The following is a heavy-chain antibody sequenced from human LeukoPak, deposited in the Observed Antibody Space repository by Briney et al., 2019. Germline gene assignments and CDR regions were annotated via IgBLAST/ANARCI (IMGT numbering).Heavy chain of an antibody. Sequence: PSETLSLTYTVSGGSISSNNYYWAWLRQPPGKGLEWIGSIYSSGSASYNPSLKSRVSIVLDTSKNQFSLKVTSVTAADTAVYYCARDRSSYAKGHYDYWGQGTLVTVSS. D-gene: IGHD6-6*01. V-gene: IGHV4-39*07. CDR3: ARDRSSYAKGHYDY. CDR1: GGSISSNNYY. CDR2: IYSSGSA. J-gene: IGHJ4*01.